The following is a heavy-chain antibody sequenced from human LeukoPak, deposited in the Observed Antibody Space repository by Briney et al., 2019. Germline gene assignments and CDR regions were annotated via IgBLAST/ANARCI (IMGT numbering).Heavy chain of an antibody. J-gene: IGHJ1*01. CDR1: GDSVSRSDSY. CDR2: IYYSGRT. D-gene: IGHD3-22*01. CDR3: ARRRYYDGSGYLE. Sequence: SETLSLTCSVSGDSVSRSDSYWDWIRQPPGKGLEWIGTIYYSGRTYYSPSLKSRVTMSVDPANNQFSLTLRSVTAADTAVYYCARRRYYDGSGYLEWGQGTLLSVSS. V-gene: IGHV4-39*01.